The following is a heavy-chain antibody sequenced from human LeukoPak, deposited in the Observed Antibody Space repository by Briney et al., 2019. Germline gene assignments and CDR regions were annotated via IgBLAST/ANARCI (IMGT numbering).Heavy chain of an antibody. D-gene: IGHD1-26*01. CDR1: GGSVSSYY. J-gene: IGHJ4*02. CDR2: IHYSGST. V-gene: IGHV4-59*02. Sequence: SETLSLTCTVSGGSVSSYYWNRIRQPPGKGLEWIGYIHYSGSTNYNPSLKSRVTISVDTSKNQFSLKLNSVTAADTAVYYCARWDSGSYFLDYWGQGTLVTVSS. CDR3: ARWDSGSYFLDY.